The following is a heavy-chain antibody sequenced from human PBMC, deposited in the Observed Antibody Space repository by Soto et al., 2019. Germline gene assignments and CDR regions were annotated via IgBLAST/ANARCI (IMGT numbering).Heavy chain of an antibody. V-gene: IGHV4-59*01. D-gene: IGHD6-19*01. Sequence: SETLSLTCTVSGGSISSFYWSWIRQPPGKGLEWIGYIYYSGSTNYNPSLKSRVTISVDTSKNQFSLKLSSVTAADTAVYYCASHYRRRGWEWATEPLFDYWGQGTLVTVSS. CDR2: IYYSGST. CDR3: ASHYRRRGWEWATEPLFDY. J-gene: IGHJ4*02. CDR1: GGSISSFY.